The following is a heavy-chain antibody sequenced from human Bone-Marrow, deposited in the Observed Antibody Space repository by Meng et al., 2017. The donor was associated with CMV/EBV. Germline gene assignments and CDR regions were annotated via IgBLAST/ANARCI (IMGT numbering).Heavy chain of an antibody. CDR2: IYYSGST. CDR3: ARTYRRAFDI. V-gene: IGHV4-34*01. Sequence: SETLSLTCAVYGGSFSGYYWSWIRQPPGKGLEWIGSIYYSGSTYYNPSLKSRVTISVDTSKNQFSLKLSSVTAADTAVYYCARTYRRAFDIWGQGTMVTVSS. CDR1: GGSFSGYY. D-gene: IGHD1-1*01. J-gene: IGHJ3*02.